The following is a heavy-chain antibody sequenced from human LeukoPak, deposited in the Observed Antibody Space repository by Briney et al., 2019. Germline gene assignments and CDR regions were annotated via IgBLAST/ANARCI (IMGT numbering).Heavy chain of an antibody. CDR3: ARAIGAGRAFDY. J-gene: IGHJ4*02. Sequence: SETLSLTCAVSGYSISSGYYWGWIRQPPGKGLEWIGSIFHSGSPYYNPSLKSRVTISVDTSKTQFSLKLTSVTAADTAVYCCARAIGAGRAFDYWGQGTLVTVSS. CDR1: GYSISSGYY. D-gene: IGHD3-22*01. V-gene: IGHV4-38-2*01. CDR2: IFHSGSP.